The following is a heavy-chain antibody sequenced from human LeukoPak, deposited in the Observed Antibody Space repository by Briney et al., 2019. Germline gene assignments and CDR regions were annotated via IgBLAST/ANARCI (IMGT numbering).Heavy chain of an antibody. CDR1: GGSISSGGYY. J-gene: IGHJ3*02. CDR2: IYYSGST. V-gene: IGHV4-31*03. D-gene: IGHD3-22*01. CDR3: AREGYYDSSGYSEYDAFDI. Sequence: SETLSLTCTVSGGSISSGGYYWSWIRQHPGKGLEWIGSIYYSGSTYYNPSLKSRVTISVDTSKNQFSLKLSSVTAADTAVYYCAREGYYDSSGYSEYDAFDIWGQGTMVTVSS.